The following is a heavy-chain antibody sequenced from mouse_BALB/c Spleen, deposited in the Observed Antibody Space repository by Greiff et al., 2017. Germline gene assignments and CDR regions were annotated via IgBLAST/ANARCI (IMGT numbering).Heavy chain of an antibody. J-gene: IGHJ2*01. CDR3: ARDGGTNYFDY. V-gene: IGHV1-67*01. CDR1: SYTFTDYA. Sequence: QVQLKQSGPELVRPGVSVKISCKGSSYTFTDYAMHWVKQSHAKSLEWIGVISTYYGNTNYNQKFKGKATMTVDKSSSTAYMELARLTSEDSAVYYCARDGGTNYFDYWGQGTTLTVSS. CDR2: ISTYYGNT.